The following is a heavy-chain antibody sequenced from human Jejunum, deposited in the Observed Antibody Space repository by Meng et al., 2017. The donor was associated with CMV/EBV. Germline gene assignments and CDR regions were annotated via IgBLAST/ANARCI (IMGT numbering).Heavy chain of an antibody. J-gene: IGHJ4*02. CDR2: IYGDDDK. CDR3: AYSYCSTGTCYSFYY. Sequence: GFYLPSSGVGVGWIRQPPGKALEWIALIYGDDDKRYSQSLNTRLTITKDTFKNQVVLRMTNMDPVDTATYYCAYSYCSTGTCYSFYYWGQGTLVTVSS. D-gene: IGHD2-15*01. CDR1: GFYLPSSGVG. V-gene: IGHV2-5*02.